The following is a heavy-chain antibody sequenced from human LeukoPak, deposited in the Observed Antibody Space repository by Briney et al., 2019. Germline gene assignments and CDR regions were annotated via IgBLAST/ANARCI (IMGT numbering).Heavy chain of an antibody. D-gene: IGHD5-24*01. J-gene: IGHJ4*02. V-gene: IGHV3-64*01. Sequence: GGSLRPSCVASGFSPSSVAVHWGRQAPGKGLEYVSAISSNGGTTSYANPVKGTFTISRDNTKNTLHLQMGSLRAEDTAVYYCARDQFPGRWLQGGFDFWGQGTLVTVSS. CDR1: GFSPSSVA. CDR2: ISSNGGTT. CDR3: ARDQFPGRWLQGGFDF.